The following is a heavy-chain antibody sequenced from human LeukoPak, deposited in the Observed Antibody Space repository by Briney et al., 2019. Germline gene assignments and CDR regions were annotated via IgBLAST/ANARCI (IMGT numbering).Heavy chain of an antibody. D-gene: IGHD2-8*01. Sequence: PGGSLRLSCAASGFTFSSYSMNWVRQAPGKGLEWVSSISSSSSYIYYADSVKGRFTISRDNAKNSLYLQMNSLRAEDTAVYYCARGRQMVYAIPELDWFDPWGQGTLVTDSS. CDR2: ISSSSSYI. CDR3: ARGRQMVYAIPELDWFDP. V-gene: IGHV3-21*01. CDR1: GFTFSSYS. J-gene: IGHJ5*02.